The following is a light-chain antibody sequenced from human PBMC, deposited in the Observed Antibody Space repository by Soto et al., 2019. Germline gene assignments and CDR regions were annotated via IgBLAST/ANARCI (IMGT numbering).Light chain of an antibody. J-gene: IGKJ1*01. CDR1: QSIGLA. V-gene: IGKV3-11*01. CDR2: DAS. CDR3: QQRTDRPPWT. Sequence: EIVLTQSPATLSLSPGERATLSCRASQSIGLAIAWYQHKPGQAPRLLIFDASQRATGIPARFRGSGSGTDFTLSIRSLETEDFAVYYCQQRTDRPPWTFGQGTKVESK.